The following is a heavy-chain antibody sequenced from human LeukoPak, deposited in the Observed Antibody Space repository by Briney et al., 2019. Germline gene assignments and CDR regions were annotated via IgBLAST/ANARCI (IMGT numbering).Heavy chain of an antibody. J-gene: IGHJ4*02. D-gene: IGHD3-10*01. CDR3: ANEFNYYGSGSYC. CDR2: IRHDGGNT. V-gene: IGHV3-30*02. CDR1: GFTFSRYG. Sequence: GGSLRLSCAASGFTFSRYGMHWVRQAPGKGLEWVAFIRHDGGNTYYADSVKGRFTISRDNSKNTLYLQMNSLRPEDTAVYYCANEFNYYGSGSYCWGQGTLVTVSS.